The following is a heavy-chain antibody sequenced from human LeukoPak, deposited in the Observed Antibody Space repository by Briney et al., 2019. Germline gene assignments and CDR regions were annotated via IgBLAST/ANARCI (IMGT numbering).Heavy chain of an antibody. CDR1: GFTFSSYA. V-gene: IGHV3-23*01. Sequence: GGSLRLSCAASGFTFSSYAMSWVRPAPGKGLEWVSAISGSGGSTYYADSVKGRFTISRDNSKNSLYLQMNSLRAEDTAVYYCARDLFNLLIAPYYGMDAWGQGTTVTVSS. CDR3: ARDLFNLLIAPYYGMDA. J-gene: IGHJ6*02. D-gene: IGHD6-13*01. CDR2: ISGSGGST.